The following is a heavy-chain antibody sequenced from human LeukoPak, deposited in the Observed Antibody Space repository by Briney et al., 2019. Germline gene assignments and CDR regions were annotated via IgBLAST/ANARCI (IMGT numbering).Heavy chain of an antibody. CDR3: AREAWRPYLDY. J-gene: IGHJ4*02. CDR2: ITITDGGA. V-gene: IGHV3-23*01. CDR1: GFLFRAYA. Sequence: GGSLRLSCEASGFLFRAYAMSWVRQAPGKGLEWLSTITITDGGAYYIDSVKGRFTMSRDNSKNTLYLQMNSLRAEDTAVYYCAREAWRPYLDYWGQGTPVTVS. D-gene: IGHD3-3*01.